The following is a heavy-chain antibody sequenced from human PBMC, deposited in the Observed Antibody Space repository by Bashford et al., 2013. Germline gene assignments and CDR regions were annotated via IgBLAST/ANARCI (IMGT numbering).Heavy chain of an antibody. Sequence: GGSLRLSCAASGFNFNTYDMNWVRQAPGKGLEWLSYISRSSSHIYNADSVKGRFTIFRDNAKNSVYLQMNSLRDEDTAVYYCARGGGSSWGYWGQGTLVTVSS. D-gene: IGHD6-13*01. V-gene: IGHV3-48*02. CDR2: ISRSSSHI. CDR1: GFNFNTYD. J-gene: IGHJ4*02. CDR3: ARGGGSSWGY.